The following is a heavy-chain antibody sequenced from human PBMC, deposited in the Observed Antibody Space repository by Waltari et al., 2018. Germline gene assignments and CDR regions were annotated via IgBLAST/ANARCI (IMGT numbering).Heavy chain of an antibody. CDR1: GFTVSSNY. CDR2: IYSGGST. V-gene: IGHV3-53*01. J-gene: IGHJ4*02. D-gene: IGHD5-18*01. Sequence: EVQLVESGGGLIQPGGSLRLSCAASGFTVSSNYMSWVRQAPGKGLEWVSVIYSGGSTYYADSVKGRFTISRDNAKNSLYLQMNSLRADDTAVYYCARDWGDTAMVSGADWGQGTLVTVSS. CDR3: ARDWGDTAMVSGAD.